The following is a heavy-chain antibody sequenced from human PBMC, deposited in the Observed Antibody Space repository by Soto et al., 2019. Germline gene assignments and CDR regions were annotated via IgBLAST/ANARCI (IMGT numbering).Heavy chain of an antibody. CDR3: AKWGNDWGYYYYGMNV. Sequence: GGSLRLSCAASGFTFSSYAMSWVRQAPGKGLEWVSAISDSGDTSYYADSVKGRFTISRDNSKNTLYLHMSSLRAEDTAVYYCAKWGNDWGYYYYGMNVWGRVTTVTVSS. V-gene: IGHV3-23*01. CDR1: GFTFSSYA. D-gene: IGHD7-27*01. J-gene: IGHJ6*02. CDR2: ISDSGDTS.